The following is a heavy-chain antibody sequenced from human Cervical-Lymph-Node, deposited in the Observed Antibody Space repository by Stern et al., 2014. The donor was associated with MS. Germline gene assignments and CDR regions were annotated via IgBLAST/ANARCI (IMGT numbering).Heavy chain of an antibody. CDR3: ARAHVDTWDWFDP. CDR2: FNGDGSRT. V-gene: IGHV3-74*02. Sequence: VQLVESGGDLVQPGGSLRLSCTASGFTFSTYWMHWVRQAPGKGLVWVSRFNGDGSRTSYADSVKGRFTISRDNAKNTLYVQMNSLRVEDTAVYYCARAHVDTWDWFDPWGQGTLVTVSS. D-gene: IGHD5-18*01. CDR1: GFTFSTYW. J-gene: IGHJ5*02.